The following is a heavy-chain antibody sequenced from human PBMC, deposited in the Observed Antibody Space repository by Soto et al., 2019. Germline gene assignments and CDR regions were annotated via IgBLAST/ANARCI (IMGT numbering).Heavy chain of an antibody. CDR3: ARDLLGYCSGGSCHTSRFDP. J-gene: IGHJ5*02. CDR2: ISAYNGNT. Sequence: ASVKVSCKASGYTFTSYGISWVRQAPGQGLEWMGWISAYNGNTNYAQKLQGRVTMTTDTSTSTAYMGLRSLRSDDTAVYYCARDLLGYCSGGSCHTSRFDPWGQGTLVTVSS. CDR1: GYTFTSYG. D-gene: IGHD2-15*01. V-gene: IGHV1-18*01.